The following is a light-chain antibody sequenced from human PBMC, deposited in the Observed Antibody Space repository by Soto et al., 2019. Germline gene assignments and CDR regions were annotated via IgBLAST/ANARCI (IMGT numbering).Light chain of an antibody. V-gene: IGKV3-20*01. Sequence: EIVLTQSPGTLSLSPGERATLSCRASQSVPNNYLAWYLQKPGQAPRLLIYGASTRASDIAGRFRGSGSGTDFTLTISRLEPEDFAVYYCQQYGSSPPYTFGQGTKLEIK. J-gene: IGKJ2*01. CDR2: GAS. CDR3: QQYGSSPPYT. CDR1: QSVPNNY.